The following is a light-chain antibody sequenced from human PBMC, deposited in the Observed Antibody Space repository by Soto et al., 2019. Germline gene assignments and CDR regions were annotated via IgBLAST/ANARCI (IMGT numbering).Light chain of an antibody. Sequence: QSVLTQPASVSGSPGQSITISCTGTSSDVGGYNYVSWYQQRPGKAPKLMIYEVSNRPSGVSNRFSGSKSGNTASLTISGLQAEDEADYYCSSYTSSSVWVFGGGTKLTVL. CDR1: SSDVGGYNY. J-gene: IGLJ3*02. CDR2: EVS. V-gene: IGLV2-14*01. CDR3: SSYTSSSVWV.